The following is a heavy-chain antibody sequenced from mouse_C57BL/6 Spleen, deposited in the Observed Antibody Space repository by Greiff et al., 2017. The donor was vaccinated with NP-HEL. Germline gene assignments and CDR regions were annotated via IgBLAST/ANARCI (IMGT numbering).Heavy chain of an antibody. CDR1: GYSITSGYY. V-gene: IGHV3-6*01. Sequence: EVKLMESGPGLVKPSQSLSLTCSVTGYSITSGYYWNWIRQFPGNKLEWMGYISYDGSNNYNPSLKNRISITRDTSKNQFFLKLNSVTTEDTATYYCARVGDYDRYAMDYWGQGTSVTVSS. J-gene: IGHJ4*01. CDR3: ARVGDYDRYAMDY. CDR2: ISYDGSN. D-gene: IGHD2-4*01.